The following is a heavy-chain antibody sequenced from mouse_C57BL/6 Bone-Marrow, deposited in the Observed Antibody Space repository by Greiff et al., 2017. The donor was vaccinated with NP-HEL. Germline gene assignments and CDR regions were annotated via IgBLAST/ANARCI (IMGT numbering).Heavy chain of an antibody. D-gene: IGHD3-2*02. CDR1: GYTFTSYW. Sequence: QVQLQQPGTELVKPGASVKLSCKASGYTFTSYWMHWVKQRPGQGLEWIGNINPSNGGTKYNEKFKSKATLTVDKSSSTAYMQLSSLTSEDSAVYYCASFKGGRQLRPFDYWGQGTTLTVSS. J-gene: IGHJ2*01. CDR3: ASFKGGRQLRPFDY. CDR2: INPSNGGT. V-gene: IGHV1-53*01.